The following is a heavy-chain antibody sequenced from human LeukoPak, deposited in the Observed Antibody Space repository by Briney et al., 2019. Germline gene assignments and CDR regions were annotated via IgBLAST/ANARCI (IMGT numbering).Heavy chain of an antibody. Sequence: GGSLRLSCAVSEFTVSSTYMSWVRQAPGKGLEWVSLMYSFGNTYYADSVKGRFTISRDNSKNTLYLQMNSLRAEDTALYYCARGKPVTGTPDYYSYGMDVWGQETMVTVSS. V-gene: IGHV3-53*01. CDR2: MYSFGNT. D-gene: IGHD1-20*01. CDR1: EFTVSSTY. CDR3: ARGKPVTGTPDYYSYGMDV. J-gene: IGHJ6*02.